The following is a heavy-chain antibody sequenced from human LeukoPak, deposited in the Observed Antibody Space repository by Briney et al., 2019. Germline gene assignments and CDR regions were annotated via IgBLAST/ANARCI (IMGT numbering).Heavy chain of an antibody. D-gene: IGHD3-22*01. Sequence: GGSLRLSCAASGFTVSSNYMSWVRQAPGKGLEWVSVIYSGGSTYYADSVKGRFTISRHNSKNTLYLQKNSLRAEDTAVYYCAKANYDSSGSFDYWGQGTLVTVSS. V-gene: IGHV3-53*04. CDR2: IYSGGST. J-gene: IGHJ4*02. CDR1: GFTVSSNY. CDR3: AKANYDSSGSFDY.